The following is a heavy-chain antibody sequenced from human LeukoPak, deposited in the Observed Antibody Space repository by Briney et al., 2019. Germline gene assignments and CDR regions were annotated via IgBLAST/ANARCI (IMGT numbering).Heavy chain of an antibody. J-gene: IGHJ3*02. Sequence: GASVKVSCKASGSTFSSYAISWVRQAPGQGLEWMGGIIPIFGTANYAQKFQGRVTITADESTSTAYMELSSLRSEDTAVYYCAREVGATHAFDIWGQGTMVTVSS. CDR2: IIPIFGTA. D-gene: IGHD1-26*01. V-gene: IGHV1-69*13. CDR1: GSTFSSYA. CDR3: AREVGATHAFDI.